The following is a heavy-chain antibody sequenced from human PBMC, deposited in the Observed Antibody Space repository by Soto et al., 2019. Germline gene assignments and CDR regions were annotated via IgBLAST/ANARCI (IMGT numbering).Heavy chain of an antibody. D-gene: IGHD3-9*01. CDR2: ISSNGGST. V-gene: IGHV3-64D*06. Sequence: LRLSCSPSGFTFSSYAMHWVRQAPGKRLEYVSAISSNGGSTYYADSVKGRFTISRDNSKNTLYLQVSSLRAEDTAVYYCVKALRYFDWLPDFDYWGQGTLVTVSS. CDR3: VKALRYFDWLPDFDY. J-gene: IGHJ4*02. CDR1: GFTFSSYA.